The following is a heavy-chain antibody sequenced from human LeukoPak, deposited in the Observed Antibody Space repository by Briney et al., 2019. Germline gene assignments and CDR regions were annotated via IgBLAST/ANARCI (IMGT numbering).Heavy chain of an antibody. D-gene: IGHD5-18*01. CDR3: TRSGGSRYGYRALELPPTPVD. CDR2: ISYDGSNK. CDR1: GFTFSSYA. V-gene: IGHV3-30*04. J-gene: IGHJ4*02. Sequence: QPGGSLRLSCAASGFTFSSYAMHWVRQAPGKGLEWVAVISYDGSNKYYADSVKGRFTISRDNSKNTLYLQMNSLRDEDTAVYYCTRSGGSRYGYRALELPPTPVDWGQGTLVTVSS.